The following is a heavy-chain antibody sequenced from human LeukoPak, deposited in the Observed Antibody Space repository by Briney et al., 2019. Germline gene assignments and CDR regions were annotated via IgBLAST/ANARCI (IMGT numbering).Heavy chain of an antibody. D-gene: IGHD3-10*01. V-gene: IGHV1-46*01. CDR3: ARALMVRGVIIRRVRQYYFDY. Sequence: GASVKVSCKASGYTFTSCYMHWVRQAPGQGLEWMGIINPSGGSTSYAQKFQGRVTITRNTSISTAYMELSSQRSEDTAVYYCARALMVRGVIIRRVRQYYFDYWGQGTLVTVSS. CDR2: INPSGGST. J-gene: IGHJ4*02. CDR1: GYTFTSCY.